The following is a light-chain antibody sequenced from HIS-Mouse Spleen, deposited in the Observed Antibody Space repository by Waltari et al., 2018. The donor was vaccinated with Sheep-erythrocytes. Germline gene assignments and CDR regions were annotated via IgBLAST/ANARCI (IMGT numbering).Light chain of an antibody. Sequence: SYELTQPPSVSVSPGQTASITCSGDKLGDKYACWYQQKPGQSPVLVIYQDSQRPSGIPERVSVSNSGNTATLTISGTQAMDEADYYCQAWDSSTVVFGGGTKLTVL. V-gene: IGLV3-1*01. CDR3: QAWDSSTVV. CDR2: QDS. CDR1: KLGDKY. J-gene: IGLJ2*01.